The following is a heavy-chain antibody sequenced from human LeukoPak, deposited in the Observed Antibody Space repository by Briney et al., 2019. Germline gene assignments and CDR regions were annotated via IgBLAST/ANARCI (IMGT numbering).Heavy chain of an antibody. Sequence: GGSLRLSCAASGSTFSSYGMYWVRQAPGKGLEWVSYISGSSSTIYYADSVRGRLTISRDNAKNSLYLQMNSLRVEDTAVYYCARDSGDFWSGPYWGQGTLVTVSS. D-gene: IGHD3-3*01. CDR3: ARDSGDFWSGPY. CDR2: ISGSSSTI. CDR1: GSTFSSYG. V-gene: IGHV3-48*01. J-gene: IGHJ4*02.